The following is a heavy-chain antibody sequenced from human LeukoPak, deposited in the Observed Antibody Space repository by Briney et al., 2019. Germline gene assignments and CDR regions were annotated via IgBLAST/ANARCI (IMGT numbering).Heavy chain of an antibody. J-gene: IGHJ6*02. CDR3: AREWGSSWYYYYYGMDV. Sequence: ASVKVSCKASGYTFTSYDINWVRKATGQGLEWMGWMNPNSGNTGYAQKFQGRVTMTRNTSISTAYMELSSLRFEDTAVYYCAREWGSSWYYYYYGMDVWGQGTTVTVSS. CDR1: GYTFTSYD. V-gene: IGHV1-8*01. CDR2: MNPNSGNT. D-gene: IGHD6-13*01.